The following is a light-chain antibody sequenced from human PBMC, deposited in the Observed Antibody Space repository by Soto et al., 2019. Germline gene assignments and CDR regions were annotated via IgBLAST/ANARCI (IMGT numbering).Light chain of an antibody. Sequence: QSVLTQPPSASGSPGQSVTISCTGTSSDVGGYNYVSWYQQHPGKAPKLMTYEVSNRPSGVSNRFSGSKSGNTASLTISGLQAEEEADYYCSSYTSSSTYVFGPGTKVTVL. CDR3: SSYTSSSTYV. J-gene: IGLJ1*01. CDR2: EVS. CDR1: SSDVGGYNY. V-gene: IGLV2-14*01.